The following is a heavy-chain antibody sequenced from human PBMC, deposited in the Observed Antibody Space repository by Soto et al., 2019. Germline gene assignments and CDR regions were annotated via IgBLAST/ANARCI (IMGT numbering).Heavy chain of an antibody. CDR1: GFTFSSYG. CDR2: ISYDVSNK. J-gene: IGHJ4*02. Sequence: GGSLRLSCAASGFTFSSYGMHWVRQAPGKGLEWVAVISYDVSNKYYADSVKGRFTISRDNSKNTLYLQMNSLRAEDTAVYYCAKDDKGAIAAAGKGVDYWGQGTLVTVSS. CDR3: AKDDKGAIAAAGKGVDY. V-gene: IGHV3-30*18. D-gene: IGHD6-13*01.